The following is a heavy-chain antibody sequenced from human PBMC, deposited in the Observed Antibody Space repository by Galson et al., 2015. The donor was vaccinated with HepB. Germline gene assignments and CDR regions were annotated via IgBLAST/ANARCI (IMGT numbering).Heavy chain of an antibody. Sequence: SETLSLTCAVYGGSLSGYYWSWVRQPPGKGLEWIGEINHSGSSNYNPSLKSRVTISVDTSKKQLSLKLSSVTAADTAVYYCARDRGGNYKGVDYMDVWGKGTTVTVSS. CDR3: ARDRGGNYKGVDYMDV. J-gene: IGHJ6*03. CDR1: GGSLSGYY. V-gene: IGHV4-34*01. CDR2: INHSGSS. D-gene: IGHD1-7*01.